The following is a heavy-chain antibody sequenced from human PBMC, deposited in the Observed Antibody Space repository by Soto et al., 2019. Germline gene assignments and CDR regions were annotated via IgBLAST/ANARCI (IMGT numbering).Heavy chain of an antibody. J-gene: IGHJ4*01. CDR3: ARVGGVAARTFDY. D-gene: IGHD6-6*01. CDR1: GGSMSSSNW. V-gene: IGHV4-4*02. CDR2: IYHSGST. Sequence: SETLSLTCAVSGGSMSSSNWWSWVRQPPGKGLEWIGEIYHSGSTNYNPSLKSRVTISVDKSKNQFSLKLSSVTAADTAVYYCARVGGVAARTFDYWGQGTVVTVSS.